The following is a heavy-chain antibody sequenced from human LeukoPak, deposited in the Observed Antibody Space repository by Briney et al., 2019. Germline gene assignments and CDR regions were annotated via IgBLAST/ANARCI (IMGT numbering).Heavy chain of an antibody. CDR3: ARDGGLYYFDY. D-gene: IGHD3-16*01. Sequence: GGSLRLSCAASGFTFSSYGMHWVRQAPGKGLEWVAVIWYDGSNKYYADSVKGRFTISRDNSKSTLYLQMNSLRAEDTAVYYCARDGGLYYFDYWGQGTLVTVSS. CDR1: GFTFSSYG. CDR2: IWYDGSNK. V-gene: IGHV3-33*01. J-gene: IGHJ4*02.